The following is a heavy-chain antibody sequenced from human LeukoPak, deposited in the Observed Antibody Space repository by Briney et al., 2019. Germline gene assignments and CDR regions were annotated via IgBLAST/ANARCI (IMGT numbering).Heavy chain of an antibody. V-gene: IGHV1-69*04. J-gene: IGHJ4*02. Sequence: SVKVSCKASGDVFSTYVFTWVRQAPGQGLEWMGRIIPIVNMVDYAEEFQGRVSITADKSTGTAYMEVSGLRSEDTAVYYCARRIGERFSAHEYFDSWGQGTQVTVSS. CDR2: IIPIVNMV. CDR1: GDVFSTYV. CDR3: ARRIGERFSAHEYFDS. D-gene: IGHD5-12*01.